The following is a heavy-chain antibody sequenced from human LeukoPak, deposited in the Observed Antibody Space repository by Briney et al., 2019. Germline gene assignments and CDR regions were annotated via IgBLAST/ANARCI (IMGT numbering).Heavy chain of an antibody. V-gene: IGHV1-24*01. Sequence: ASVKVSCKVSGYTLTELSMHWVRQAPGKGLEWMGGFDPEDGETIYAQKFQGRVTMTEDTSADTAYMELSSLRSEDTAVYYCATNEVGATVFSPWGQGTLVTVFS. D-gene: IGHD1-26*01. CDR2: FDPEDGET. CDR1: GYTLTELS. CDR3: ATNEVGATVFSP. J-gene: IGHJ5*02.